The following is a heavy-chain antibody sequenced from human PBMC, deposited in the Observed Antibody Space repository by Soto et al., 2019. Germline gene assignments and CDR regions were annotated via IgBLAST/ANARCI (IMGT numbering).Heavy chain of an antibody. Sequence: SEPLSLTCTVSGGSISSGGYYWSWIRQHPGKGLEWIGYIYYSGSTYYHPSLKSRVTISVDTSNIQFSLKLSSVTAADTAVYYCARAGITMVRGVGGMDVWGQGTTVTVSS. D-gene: IGHD3-10*01. CDR2: IYYSGST. V-gene: IGHV4-31*03. CDR1: GGSISSGGYY. CDR3: ARAGITMVRGVGGMDV. J-gene: IGHJ6*02.